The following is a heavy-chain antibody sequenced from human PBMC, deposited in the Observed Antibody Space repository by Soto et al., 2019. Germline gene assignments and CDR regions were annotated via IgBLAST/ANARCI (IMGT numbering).Heavy chain of an antibody. D-gene: IGHD6-13*01. V-gene: IGHV3-30*18. J-gene: IGHJ4*02. CDR2: ISYDGSNK. CDR3: AKDGSGGDSSSWLFDY. Sequence: GGSLRLSCAASGFTFSSYGMHWVRQAPGKGLEWVAVISYDGSNKYYADSVKGRFTISRDNSKNTLYLQMNSLRAEDTAVYYCAKDGSGGDSSSWLFDYWGQGTLVTVS. CDR1: GFTFSSYG.